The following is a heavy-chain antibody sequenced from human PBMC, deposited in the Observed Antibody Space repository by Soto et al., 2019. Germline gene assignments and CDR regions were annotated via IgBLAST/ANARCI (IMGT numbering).Heavy chain of an antibody. CDR3: ARVSGQLGPLPYRYCLGV. D-gene: IGHD6-6*01. CDR2: IDPSDSYT. V-gene: IGHV5-10-1*01. CDR1: GYSFTSYW. J-gene: IGHJ6*02. Sequence: GESLKISCKGSGYSFTSYWISWVRQMPGKGLEWMGRIDPSDSYTNYSPSFQGHVTISADKSISTAYLQWGSLKASDTAMYYCARVSGQLGPLPYRYCLGVWGQVTTVTVPS.